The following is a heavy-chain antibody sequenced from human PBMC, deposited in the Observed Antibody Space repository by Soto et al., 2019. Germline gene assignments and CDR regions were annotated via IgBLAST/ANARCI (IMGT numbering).Heavy chain of an antibody. CDR2: ISSSSTYI. D-gene: IGHD3-22*01. Sequence: EVQLVESGGGLVKPGGSLRLSCAASGFTFSSHSMNWVRQAPGKGLEWVSSISSSSTYIYYADSVKGRFTISRDNAQNSLYLQMNSLRAEDTAVYYCASHPRDSSGYWYYFDYWGQGTLVTVSS. CDR3: ASHPRDSSGYWYYFDY. J-gene: IGHJ4*02. V-gene: IGHV3-21*01. CDR1: GFTFSSHS.